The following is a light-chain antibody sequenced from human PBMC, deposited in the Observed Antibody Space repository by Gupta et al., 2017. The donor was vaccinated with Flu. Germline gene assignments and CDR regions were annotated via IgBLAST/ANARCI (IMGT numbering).Light chain of an antibody. CDR2: EES. CDR3: TSYNNTRTRGV. V-gene: IGLV2-14*01. CDR1: SSDVGGYKY. J-gene: IGLJ2*01. Sequence: ITISCTGTSSDVGGYKYVSWYQQHPGTAPKLLIYEESKRPSGVSDRFSGSKSGTTASLTIYGLQAEDEADYYCTSYNNTRTRGVFGGGTKLTVL.